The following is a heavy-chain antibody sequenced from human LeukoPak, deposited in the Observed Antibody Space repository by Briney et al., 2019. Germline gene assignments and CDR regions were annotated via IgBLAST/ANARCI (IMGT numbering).Heavy chain of an antibody. CDR1: GFTLSSHA. CDR2: ISGSGGNT. J-gene: IGHJ4*02. Sequence: PGGSLRLSCAASGFTLSSHAMSWVRQAPGKGLEWVSAISGSGGNTYYADSVKGRFTISRDNSKNTLYLQMNSLRAEDTAVYYCAKDQRFPYFDGLLSSTFDYWGQGTLVTVSS. D-gene: IGHD3-9*01. V-gene: IGHV3-23*01. CDR3: AKDQRFPYFDGLLSSTFDY.